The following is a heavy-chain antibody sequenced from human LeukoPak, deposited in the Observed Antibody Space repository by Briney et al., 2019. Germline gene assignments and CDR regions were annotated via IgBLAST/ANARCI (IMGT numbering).Heavy chain of an antibody. CDR3: ARGGDGSNIYWYFDL. J-gene: IGHJ2*01. D-gene: IGHD5-24*01. CDR1: GFTFSTHW. CDR2: MNSDGSSS. Sequence: PGGSLGLSCAASGFTFSTHWMHWARQAPGKGLEWVSRMNSDGSSSSYADSVKGRFTISRDNAKNTLYLQMNSLRAEDTAVYYCARGGDGSNIYWYFDLWGRGTLVTVSS. V-gene: IGHV3-74*01.